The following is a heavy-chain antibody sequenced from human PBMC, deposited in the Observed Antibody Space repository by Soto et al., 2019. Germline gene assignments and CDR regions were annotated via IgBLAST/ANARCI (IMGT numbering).Heavy chain of an antibody. CDR1: GFTFSSYW. Sequence: GGSLRLSCAASGFTFSSYWMSWVRQAPGKGLEWVANIKQDGSEKYYVDSVKGRFTISRDNAKNSLYLQMNSLRAEDTAVYYCARYGSGYYYRSVSFDYWGQGTLVTVSS. V-gene: IGHV3-7*03. D-gene: IGHD3-22*01. J-gene: IGHJ4*02. CDR2: IKQDGSEK. CDR3: ARYGSGYYYRSVSFDY.